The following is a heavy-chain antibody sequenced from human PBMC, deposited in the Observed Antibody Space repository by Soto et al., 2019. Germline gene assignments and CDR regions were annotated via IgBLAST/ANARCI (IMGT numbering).Heavy chain of an antibody. J-gene: IGHJ4*02. V-gene: IGHV3-33*01. CDR2: IWYDGSNK. CDR1: GFHFSSYG. Sequence: GGSLRLSCAASGFHFSSYGMHWVRQAPGKGLEWVAVIWYDGSNKYYADSVKGRFTISRDNSKNTLYLQMNSLRAEDTAVYYCATEGYYDSSGYSLFDYWGQGTLVTVS. D-gene: IGHD3-22*01. CDR3: ATEGYYDSSGYSLFDY.